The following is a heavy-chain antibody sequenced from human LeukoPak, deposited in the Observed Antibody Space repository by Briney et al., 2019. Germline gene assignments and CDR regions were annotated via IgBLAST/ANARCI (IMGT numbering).Heavy chain of an antibody. D-gene: IGHD6-13*01. CDR3: AMIYSSRWYCPY. V-gene: IGHV3-30*03. Sequence: TGGSLRLSCAASGFSFSSYAMGWVRQAPGKGLEWVAVISYDGSNKYYADSVKGRFTFSRDNSKNTLYLQMSSLRAEDTAVYYCAMIYSSRWYCPYWGQGTLVTVSS. CDR2: ISYDGSNK. J-gene: IGHJ4*02. CDR1: GFSFSSYA.